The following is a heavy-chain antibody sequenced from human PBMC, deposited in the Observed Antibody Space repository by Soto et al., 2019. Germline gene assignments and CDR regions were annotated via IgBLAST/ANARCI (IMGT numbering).Heavy chain of an antibody. CDR1: GFTFSSYG. CDR3: AKSYSSSPYYYHHYGMDV. D-gene: IGHD6-6*01. CDR2: ISYDGSDK. V-gene: IGHV3-30*18. J-gene: IGHJ6*02. Sequence: QVQLVESGGGVVQPGRPLRLSCAASGFTFSSYGMHWVRQAPGKGLEWVALISYDGSDKYYADPVKGRFTISRDNPKYRLYLQMSSLRPEDTAVYYCAKSYSSSPYYYHHYGMDVWGQGTTVTVSS.